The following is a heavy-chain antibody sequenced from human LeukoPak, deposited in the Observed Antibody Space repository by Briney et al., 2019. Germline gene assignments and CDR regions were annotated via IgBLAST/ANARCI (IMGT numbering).Heavy chain of an antibody. Sequence: GGSLRLSCAASGFVFSNNEMHWVRQAPGKGLEWGAYFSRDGNDVHYADSARGRFTISSDKSTNPVVLQMNRLRVEDTAVYYCARGRLLRLESFFDLWGQGTLVTVSS. CDR1: GFVFSNNE. D-gene: IGHD2-21*01. CDR3: ARGRLLRLESFFDL. CDR2: FSRDGNDV. J-gene: IGHJ4*02. V-gene: IGHV3-48*03.